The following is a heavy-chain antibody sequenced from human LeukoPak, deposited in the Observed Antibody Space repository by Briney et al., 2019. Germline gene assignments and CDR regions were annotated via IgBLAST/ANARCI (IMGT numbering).Heavy chain of an antibody. Sequence: PGGSLRLSCAASGFTFSSYSMNWVRQAPGKGLEWVSSISSSSSYIYYADSVKGRFTISRDNAKNSLYLQMNSLRAEDTAVYYCARAGTRYGSGSDFDYWGQGTLVTVSS. V-gene: IGHV3-21*01. D-gene: IGHD3-10*01. CDR2: ISSSSSYI. CDR1: GFTFSSYS. J-gene: IGHJ4*02. CDR3: ARAGTRYGSGSDFDY.